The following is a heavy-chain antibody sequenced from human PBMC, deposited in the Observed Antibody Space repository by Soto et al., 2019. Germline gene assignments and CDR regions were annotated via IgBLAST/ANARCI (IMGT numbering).Heavy chain of an antibody. D-gene: IGHD2-15*01. V-gene: IGHV3-23*01. CDR1: GFTFSSYA. CDR3: AKDARRTRLAGQRVG. CDR2: ISGSGGSA. J-gene: IGHJ4*02. Sequence: EVQLLESGGGLVQPGGSLRLSCAVSGFTFSSYAMSWVRQAPGKGLERVSTISGSGGSAYYAASVKGRFTIAGDNSKNSLYPQTNSRRAEDTAVYYCAKDARRTRLAGQRVGWGQGTLVTVSS.